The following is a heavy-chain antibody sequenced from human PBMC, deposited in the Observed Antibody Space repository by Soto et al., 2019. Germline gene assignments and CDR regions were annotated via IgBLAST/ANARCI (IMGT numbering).Heavy chain of an antibody. J-gene: IGHJ4*02. Sequence: SETLSLTCTVSGGSISSSSYYWGWIRQPPGKGLEWIGSIYYSGSTYYNPSLKSRVTISVDTSKNQFSLKLSSVTAADTAVYYCARDLGGWPDYWGQGTRVTVSS. CDR1: GGSISSSSYY. CDR2: IYYSGST. CDR3: ARDLGGWPDY. D-gene: IGHD2-15*01. V-gene: IGHV4-39*02.